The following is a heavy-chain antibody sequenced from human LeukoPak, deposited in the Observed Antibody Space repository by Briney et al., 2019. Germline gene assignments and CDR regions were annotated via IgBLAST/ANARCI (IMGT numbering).Heavy chain of an antibody. J-gene: IGHJ3*02. CDR3: ARGIYGSGSHHDAFDI. D-gene: IGHD3-10*01. CDR1: GFTFSSYR. CDR2: INSDGSFT. Sequence: QPGGSLRLSSAASGFTFSSYRRHWVRQAPGKERVWFSNINSDGSFTTYADSVKGRFTISRDNAKNTLYLQMISLRAEDTAVYYCARGIYGSGSHHDAFDIWGQGTMVTVSS. V-gene: IGHV3-74*01.